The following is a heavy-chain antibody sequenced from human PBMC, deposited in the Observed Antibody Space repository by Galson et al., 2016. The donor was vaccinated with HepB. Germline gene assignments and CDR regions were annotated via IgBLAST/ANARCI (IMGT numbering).Heavy chain of an antibody. Sequence: SVKVSCKASGYSFNTHAISWVRQAPGQGLEWMGAVIPTLGSPNYAQKFQGRLTINADESTSTAYMELSSLRSEDSAVYYCARGGYGDDSVSSWFDPWGQGTLVTVSS. V-gene: IGHV1-69*13. CDR2: VIPTLGSP. D-gene: IGHD4-23*01. CDR1: GYSFNTHA. J-gene: IGHJ5*02. CDR3: ARGGYGDDSVSSWFDP.